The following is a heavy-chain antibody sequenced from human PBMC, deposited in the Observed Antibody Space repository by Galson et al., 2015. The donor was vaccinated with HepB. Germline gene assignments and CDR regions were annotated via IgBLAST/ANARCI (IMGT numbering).Heavy chain of an antibody. V-gene: IGHV3-21*01. Sequence: SLRLSCAASGFTFSSYSMNWVRQAPGKGLEWVSSISSSSSYIYYADSVKGRFTISRDNAKNSLYLQMNSLRAEDTAVYYCACPRIFGRQTGHYGMDVWGQGTTVTVSS. CDR1: GFTFSSYS. CDR3: ACPRIFGRQTGHYGMDV. J-gene: IGHJ6*02. D-gene: IGHD3-3*02. CDR2: ISSSSSYI.